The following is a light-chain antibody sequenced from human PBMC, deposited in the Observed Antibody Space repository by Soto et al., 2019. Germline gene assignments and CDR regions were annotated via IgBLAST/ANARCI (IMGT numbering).Light chain of an antibody. CDR3: QQYNSYSWT. CDR2: KAS. CDR1: PSISSW. Sequence: DIQMTQSPSTLSASVGDRVTITCRASPSISSWLAWYQQKPGKAPKLLIYKASSLESGVPSRLSGSGSGTEFTLTISSLQPDDFATYYCQQYNSYSWTFGQGTKVEIK. J-gene: IGKJ1*01. V-gene: IGKV1-5*03.